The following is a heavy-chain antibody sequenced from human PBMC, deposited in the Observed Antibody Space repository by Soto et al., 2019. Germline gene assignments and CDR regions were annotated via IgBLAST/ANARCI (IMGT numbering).Heavy chain of an antibody. V-gene: IGHV1-18*01. CDR2: TTAYNGNT. J-gene: IGHJ4*02. CDR1: GYTFTSYG. Sequence: QVQLVQSGAEVKKPGASVKVSCKASGYTFTSYGISWVRQAPGQGLEWMGWTTAYNGNTDYAQRFQGRVTMTTDTSPSTAYMELRSLRFDDTAVYYCARVPDYWGQGTLVTVSS. CDR3: ARVPDY.